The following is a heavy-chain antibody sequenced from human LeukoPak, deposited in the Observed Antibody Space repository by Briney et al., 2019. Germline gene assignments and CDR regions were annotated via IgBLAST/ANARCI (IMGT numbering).Heavy chain of an antibody. Sequence: GGSLRLSCAASGFTVSSNCMSWVRQAPGKGLEWVSVIYSGGSTYYADSVKGRFTISRDNSKNTLYLQMNSLRAEDTAVYYCASCSTSCTDAFDIWGQGTMVTVSS. V-gene: IGHV3-53*01. D-gene: IGHD2-2*01. J-gene: IGHJ3*02. CDR2: IYSGGST. CDR1: GFTVSSNC. CDR3: ASCSTSCTDAFDI.